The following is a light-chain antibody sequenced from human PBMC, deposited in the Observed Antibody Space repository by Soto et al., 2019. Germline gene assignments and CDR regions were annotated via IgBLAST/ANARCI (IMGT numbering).Light chain of an antibody. CDR2: EVS. CDR1: SSDIGGYNY. V-gene: IGLV2-14*01. Sequence: QSALTQPASVSGSPGQSITISCTGTSSDIGGYNYVSWYQQHPGKAPKLMIYEVSSRPSGVSNRFSGSKSGNTASLTISGLQAEDEADYFCGSYTSSSTLVFGTGTKVTVL. CDR3: GSYTSSSTLV. J-gene: IGLJ1*01.